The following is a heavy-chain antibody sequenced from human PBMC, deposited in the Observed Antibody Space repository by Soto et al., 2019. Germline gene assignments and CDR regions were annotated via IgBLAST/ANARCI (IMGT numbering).Heavy chain of an antibody. D-gene: IGHD3-22*01. CDR2: ISYDGSNK. Sequence: GGSLRLSCAASGFTFSSYGMHWVRQAPGKGLEWVAVISYDGSNKYYADSVKGRFTISRDNSKNTLYLQMNSLRAEDTAVYYCAKDPESDVVVVNYFDYWGQGTLVTVSS. J-gene: IGHJ4*02. CDR3: AKDPESDVVVVNYFDY. CDR1: GFTFSSYG. V-gene: IGHV3-30*18.